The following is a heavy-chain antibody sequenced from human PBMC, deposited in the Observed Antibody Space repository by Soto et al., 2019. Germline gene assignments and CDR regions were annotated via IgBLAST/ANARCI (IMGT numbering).Heavy chain of an antibody. CDR1: GGSISSGGYY. Sequence: SETLSLTCTVSGGSISSGGYYWSWIRQHPGKGLEWIGYIYYSGSTYYNPSLKSRVTISVDTSKNQFSLKLRSDDTAVYYCARADTGMISATLAGNSYYYGMDVWGQGTTVTVSS. CDR3: ARADTGMISATLAGNSYYYGMDV. J-gene: IGHJ6*02. CDR2: IYYSGST. D-gene: IGHD5-18*01. V-gene: IGHV4-31*03.